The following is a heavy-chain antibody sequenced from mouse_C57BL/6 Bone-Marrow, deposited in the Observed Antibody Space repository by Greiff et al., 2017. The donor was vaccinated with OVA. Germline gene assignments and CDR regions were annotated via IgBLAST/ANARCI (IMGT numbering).Heavy chain of an antibody. V-gene: IGHV5-4*01. Sequence: EVKLMESGGGLVKPGGSLKLSCAASGFTFSSYAMSWVRQTPEKRLEWVATISDGGSYTYYPDNVKGRFTISRDNAKNNLYLQMSHLKSEDTAMYYCARDRVDYDGPGFAYWGQGTLVTVSA. D-gene: IGHD2-4*01. J-gene: IGHJ3*01. CDR3: ARDRVDYDGPGFAY. CDR2: ISDGGSYT. CDR1: GFTFSSYA.